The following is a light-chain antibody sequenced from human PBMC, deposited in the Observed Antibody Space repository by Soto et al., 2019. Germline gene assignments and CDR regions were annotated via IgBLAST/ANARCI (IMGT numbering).Light chain of an antibody. J-gene: IGLJ2*01. CDR3: ASYTSSSTVV. V-gene: IGLV2-14*01. Sequence: QSVLTQPASVSGSPGQSITISCTGTSSDVGGYNYVSWYQQHPGIAPKLMIYEVSNRPSGVSNRFSGYKSGNTASLTISGLQAEDEADYYCASYTSSSTVVFGGGTKVTVL. CDR1: SSDVGGYNY. CDR2: EVS.